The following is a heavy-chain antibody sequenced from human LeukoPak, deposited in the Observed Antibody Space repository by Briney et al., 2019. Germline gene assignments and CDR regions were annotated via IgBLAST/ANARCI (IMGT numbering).Heavy chain of an antibody. D-gene: IGHD3-9*01. CDR1: GFTFSDYY. J-gene: IGHJ5*02. Sequence: GGSLRLSCAASGFTFSDYYMGWIRQAPGKGLEWVSYISSSGSTIYYADSVKGRFTISRDNAKNSLYLQMNSLRAEDTAVYYCARGAEEFFDWSNWFDPWGQGTLVTVSS. CDR3: ARGAEEFFDWSNWFDP. V-gene: IGHV3-11*01. CDR2: ISSSGSTI.